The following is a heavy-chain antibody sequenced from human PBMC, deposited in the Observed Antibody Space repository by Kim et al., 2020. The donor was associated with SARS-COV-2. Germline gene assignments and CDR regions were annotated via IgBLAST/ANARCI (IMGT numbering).Heavy chain of an antibody. V-gene: IGHV1-2*04. D-gene: IGHD3-22*01. CDR2: INPNSGGT. CDR1: GYTFTGYY. CDR3: ARVPHYYDSSGSRSWYAFDI. J-gene: IGHJ3*02. Sequence: ALVKVSCKASGYTFTGYYMHWVRQAPGQGLEWMGWINPNSGGTNYAQKFQGWVTMTRDTSISTAYMELSRLRSDDTAVYYCARVPHYYDSSGSRSWYAFDIWGQGTMVTVSS.